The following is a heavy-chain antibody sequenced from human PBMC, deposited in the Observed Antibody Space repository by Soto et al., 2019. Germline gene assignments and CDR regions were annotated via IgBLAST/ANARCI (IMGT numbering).Heavy chain of an antibody. Sequence: ASVKVSCKASGYTFTSYDINWVRQATGQGLEWKGWMNPNSGNTGYAQKFQGRVTMTRNTSISTAYMELSSLRSEDTAVYYCAIYCSSTSCYGRWFDPWGQGTLVTVSS. J-gene: IGHJ5*02. CDR1: GYTFTSYD. V-gene: IGHV1-8*01. CDR2: MNPNSGNT. CDR3: AIYCSSTSCYGRWFDP. D-gene: IGHD2-2*01.